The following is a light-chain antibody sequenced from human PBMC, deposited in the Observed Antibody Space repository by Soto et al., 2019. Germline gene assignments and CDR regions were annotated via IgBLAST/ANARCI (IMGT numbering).Light chain of an antibody. V-gene: IGKV3-20*01. Sequence: EIVLTQSPGTLSLSPGERATLSCRASQSVSSIYLAWYQQKPGQAPRLLIYGASSRDTGIPDRFSGSGSGTDFTLTISRLEPEDFAVYYCQQYGSSPYTFGQGTKLEIK. CDR1: QSVSSIY. CDR2: GAS. J-gene: IGKJ2*01. CDR3: QQYGSSPYT.